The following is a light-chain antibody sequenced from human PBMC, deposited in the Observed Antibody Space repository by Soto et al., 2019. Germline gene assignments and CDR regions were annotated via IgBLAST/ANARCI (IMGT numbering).Light chain of an antibody. V-gene: IGLV2-14*01. CDR1: SSDVGRYNY. Sequence: QSVLTQPASVSGSPGPSITISCTGTSSDVGRYNYVSWYQQHPGKAPKLMIYDVTNRPSGVSNRFSGSKSGNTASLTISGLQAEDEADYYCSSYTISITVVFGGGTKLTVL. J-gene: IGLJ2*01. CDR3: SSYTISITVV. CDR2: DVT.